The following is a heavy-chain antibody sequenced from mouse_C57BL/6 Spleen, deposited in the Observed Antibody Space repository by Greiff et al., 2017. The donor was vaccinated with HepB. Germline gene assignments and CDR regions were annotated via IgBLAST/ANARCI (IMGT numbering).Heavy chain of an antibody. V-gene: IGHV2-6-1*01. Sequence: VKLMESGPGLVAPSQSLSITCTVSGFSLTSYGVHWVRQPPGKGLEWLVVIWSDGSTTYNSALKSRLSISKDNSKSQVFLKMNSLQTDDTAMYYCARHGATVVGGAMDYWGQGTSVTVSS. D-gene: IGHD1-1*01. CDR2: IWSDGST. J-gene: IGHJ4*01. CDR1: GFSLTSYG. CDR3: ARHGATVVGGAMDY.